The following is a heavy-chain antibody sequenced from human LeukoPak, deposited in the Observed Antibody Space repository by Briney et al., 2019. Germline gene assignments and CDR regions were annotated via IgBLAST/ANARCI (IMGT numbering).Heavy chain of an antibody. CDR3: ARGSTPYQFLSAAAGPPLFEP. Sequence: PSETLSLTCAVYGGSFSGYYWSWIRQPPGKGLEWIGEIHHSGSTNYNPSLKSRVTISVDTSKNQFSLKLSSVTAADTAVYYCARGSTPYQFLSAAAGPPLFEPWGQGTLVTVSS. J-gene: IGHJ5*02. CDR1: GGSFSGYY. V-gene: IGHV4-34*01. CDR2: IHHSGST. D-gene: IGHD6-13*01.